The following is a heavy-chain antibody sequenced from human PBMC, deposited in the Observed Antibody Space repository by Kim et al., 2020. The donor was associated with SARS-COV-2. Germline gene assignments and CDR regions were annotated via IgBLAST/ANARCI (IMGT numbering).Heavy chain of an antibody. D-gene: IGHD3-22*01. V-gene: IGHV4-59*13. CDR2: IYYTGST. CDR3: ARDGRNYDTSGFDY. J-gene: IGHJ4*02. Sequence: SETLSLTCTVSGGSISFYYWSWIRQPPGKGLEWIGYIYYTGSTNYNPSLKSRVTISVDTSKNQFSLKLSSVTAADTAVYYCARDGRNYDTSGFDYWGQGTLVTASS. CDR1: GGSISFYY.